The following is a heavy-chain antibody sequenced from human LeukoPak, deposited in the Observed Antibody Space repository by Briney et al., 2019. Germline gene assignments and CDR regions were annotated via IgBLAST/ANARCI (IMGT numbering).Heavy chain of an antibody. V-gene: IGHV4-59*07. Sequence: PSDTLSLTCTVSGGSISSYYWSWLRQPPGKGLEWIGYIYYSGSANYTPSLKSRVTISVDTSKNHFSLKLSSVTAADTAVYYCARTFSGATTDYFDYWGQGTLVTVSS. D-gene: IGHD1-26*01. CDR3: ARTFSGATTDYFDY. CDR2: IYYSGSA. CDR1: GGSISSYY. J-gene: IGHJ4*02.